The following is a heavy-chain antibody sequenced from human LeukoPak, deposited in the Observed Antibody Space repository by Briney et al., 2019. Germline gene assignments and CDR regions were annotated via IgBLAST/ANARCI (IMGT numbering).Heavy chain of an antibody. CDR3: AKDLVQRGAFDI. CDR1: GYTFTSYA. CDR2: INAGNGNT. Sequence: GASVKVSCKASGYTFTSYAMHWVRQAPGQRLEWMGWINAGNGNTKYSQEFQGRVTITRNTSASTAYMELSSLRSEDTAVYYCAKDLVQRGAFDIWGQGTMVTVSS. J-gene: IGHJ3*02. D-gene: IGHD6-6*01. V-gene: IGHV1-3*03.